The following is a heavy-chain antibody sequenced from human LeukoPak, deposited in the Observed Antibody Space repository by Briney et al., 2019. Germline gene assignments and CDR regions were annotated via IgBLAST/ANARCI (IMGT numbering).Heavy chain of an antibody. V-gene: IGHV5-51*01. CDR3: ARHHSSGWYYFDY. Sequence: GESLKISCKGSGYSFTSYWIGWVRQMPGKGLEWMGIIYPGDSDTRYSPSFQGQVTISADKSISTAYLHWSSLKASDTAMYYCARHHSSGWYYFDYWAQGTLVTVSS. D-gene: IGHD6-19*01. CDR1: GYSFTSYW. J-gene: IGHJ4*02. CDR2: IYPGDSDT.